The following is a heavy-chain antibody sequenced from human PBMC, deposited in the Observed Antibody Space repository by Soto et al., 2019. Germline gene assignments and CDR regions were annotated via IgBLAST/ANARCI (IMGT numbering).Heavy chain of an antibody. CDR3: ARAFGGDYSYASGPGYYYYGMDV. D-gene: IGHD2-21*02. CDR1: GGTFSSYT. CDR2: IIPILGIA. V-gene: IGHV1-69*02. Sequence: QVQLVQSGAEVKKPGSSVKVSCKASGGTFSSYTISWVRQAPGQGLEWMGRIIPILGIANYAQKFQGRVTITADKSTSTAYMELSSLRSEDTAVYYCARAFGGDYSYASGPGYYYYGMDVWGQGTTVTVSS. J-gene: IGHJ6*02.